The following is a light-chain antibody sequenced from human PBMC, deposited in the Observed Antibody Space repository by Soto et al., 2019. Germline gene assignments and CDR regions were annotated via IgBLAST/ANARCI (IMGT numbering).Light chain of an antibody. CDR2: GAS. V-gene: IGKV3-20*01. J-gene: IGKJ1*01. Sequence: EIVLTQSPATLSLSPGERATLSCRASQSVSSNYLAWYQQKPGQAPRLLIYGASSRATGIPDRFSGSGSGTDFTLTISRLEPEDFAVYYCQQYGDSPWTFGQGTKVDIK. CDR3: QQYGDSPWT. CDR1: QSVSSNY.